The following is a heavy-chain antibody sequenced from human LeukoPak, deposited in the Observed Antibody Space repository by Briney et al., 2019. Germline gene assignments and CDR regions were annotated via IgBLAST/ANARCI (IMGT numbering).Heavy chain of an antibody. V-gene: IGHV4-39*02. Sequence: PSETLSLTCTVSGGSMSSSSSYWSWIRQSPGKGLERIGSIYYSGANHYNPSLKSRVTMSVDTSKNQLSVKLTSVTATDTAVYYCVRVRGYWLVRGYLDYWGQGTQVTVSS. CDR2: IYYSGAN. CDR1: GGSMSSSSSY. CDR3: VRVRGYWLVRGYLDY. J-gene: IGHJ4*02. D-gene: IGHD6-19*01.